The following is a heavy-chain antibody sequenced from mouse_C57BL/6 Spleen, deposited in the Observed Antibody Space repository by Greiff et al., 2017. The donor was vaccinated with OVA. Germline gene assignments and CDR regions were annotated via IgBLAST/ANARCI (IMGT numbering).Heavy chain of an antibody. D-gene: IGHD1-1*01. CDR2: IDPANGNT. CDR3: ASERITTVVARDAMDY. V-gene: IGHV14-3*01. CDR1: GFNIKNTY. J-gene: IGHJ4*01. Sequence: VQLKESVAELVRPGASVKLSCTASGFNIKNTYMHWVKQRPEQGLEWIGRIDPANGNTKYAPKFQGKATITVDTSSNTAYLQLSSLTSEDTAIYYCASERITTVVARDAMDYWGQGTSVTVSS.